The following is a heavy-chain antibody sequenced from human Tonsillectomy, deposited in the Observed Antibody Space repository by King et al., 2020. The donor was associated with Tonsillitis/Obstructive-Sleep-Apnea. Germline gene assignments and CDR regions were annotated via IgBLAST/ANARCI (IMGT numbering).Heavy chain of an antibody. Sequence: VQLQQWGAGLLKPSETLSLTCAVNGGSFSGFYWSWIRQPPGMGLEWIGEINDSGSTNNNPSLKSRVTTSVDTSKNQFSLKLGSVTAADTAVYYCARGRPILSAAIGVDEMDAWGKGTTVTVSS. CDR3: ARGRPILSAAIGVDEMDA. CDR2: INDSGST. J-gene: IGHJ6*04. V-gene: IGHV4-34*01. D-gene: IGHD2-2*02. CDR1: GGSFSGFY.